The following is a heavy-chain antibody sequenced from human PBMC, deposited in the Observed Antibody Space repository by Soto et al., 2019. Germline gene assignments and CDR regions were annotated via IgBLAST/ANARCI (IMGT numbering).Heavy chain of an antibody. CDR1: GDSLNSYY. CDR2: IYSSGAT. CDR3: ARDRNKLRKNDAFDI. J-gene: IGHJ3*02. D-gene: IGHD1-1*01. Sequence: QVQLQESGPGLVKPSETLSLTCSVSGDSLNSYYWIWIRQSPGKGLEWLGYIYSSGATKYNPSRPSRITISVDTTENQFSLRLSSVTAADTAVYFCARDRNKLRKNDAFDIWGQGTMVTVSS. V-gene: IGHV4-59*01.